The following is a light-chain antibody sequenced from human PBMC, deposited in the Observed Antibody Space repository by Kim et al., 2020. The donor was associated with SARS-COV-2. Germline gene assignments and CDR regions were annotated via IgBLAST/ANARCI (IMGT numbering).Light chain of an antibody. V-gene: IGLV3-1*01. Sequence: SYELTQSPSVSVSPGQTASITCSGDKLGDKYACWYQQKPGQSPLLVIYQDDKRPSGIPERFSGSRSGNTATLTISGTQTMDEADYYCQAWDSSMVFGGGTKLTVL. CDR3: QAWDSSMV. CDR1: KLGDKY. CDR2: QDD. J-gene: IGLJ2*01.